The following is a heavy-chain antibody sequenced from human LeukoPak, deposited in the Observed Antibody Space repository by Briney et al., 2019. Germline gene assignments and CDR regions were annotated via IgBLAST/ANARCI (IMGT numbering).Heavy chain of an antibody. CDR1: DASISGYY. D-gene: IGHD1-1*01. CDR3: ARVGDWNDLVY. J-gene: IGHJ4*02. CDR2: ILYSGTTT. Sequence: PSETLSLTCTVSDASISGYYWSWIRQTPGKGLEWIGYILYSGTTTNYNPSLKSRVTISVDTSKNQFSLKLSSVTAADTAVYYCARVGDWNDLVYWGQGTLVTVSS. V-gene: IGHV4-59*01.